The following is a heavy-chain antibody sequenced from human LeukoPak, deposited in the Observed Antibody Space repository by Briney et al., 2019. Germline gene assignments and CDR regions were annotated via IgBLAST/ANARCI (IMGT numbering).Heavy chain of an antibody. CDR1: GYTFTGYY. J-gene: IGHJ4*02. CDR3: ARCTGGGSCYGVRY. D-gene: IGHD2-15*01. V-gene: IGHV1-2*06. CDR2: INPNSGGT. Sequence: ASVKVSCKASGYTFTGYYMHWVRQAPGQGLEWMGRINPNSGGTNYAQKFQGRVTMTGDTSISTAYMELRSLRSDDTAVYYCARCTGGGSCYGVRYWGQGTLVTVSS.